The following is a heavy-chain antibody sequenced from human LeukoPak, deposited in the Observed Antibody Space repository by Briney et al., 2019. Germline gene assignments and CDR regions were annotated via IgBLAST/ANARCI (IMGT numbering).Heavy chain of an antibody. CDR1: GGSISSYY. Sequence: SETLSLTCTVSGGSISSYYWSWIRQPAGKGLEWIGRIYTSGSTNYNPSLKSRVTMSVDTSKNQFSLKLSSVTAADTAVYYCARETRGYSYGPRFDYWGQGTLVTVSS. D-gene: IGHD5-18*01. CDR2: IYTSGST. J-gene: IGHJ4*02. CDR3: ARETRGYSYGPRFDY. V-gene: IGHV4-4*07.